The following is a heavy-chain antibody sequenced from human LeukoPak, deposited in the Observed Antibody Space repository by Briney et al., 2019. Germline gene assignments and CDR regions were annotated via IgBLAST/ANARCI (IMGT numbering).Heavy chain of an antibody. D-gene: IGHD3-16*01. CDR2: IIPIFGTA. CDR3: AREPVMGLARGPFDY. V-gene: IGHV1-69*13. Sequence: SVNVSCKASGGTFSSYAISWVRQAPGQGLEWMGGIIPIFGTANYAQKFQGRVTITADESTSTAYMELSSLRPEDTAVYYCAREPVMGLARGPFDYWGQGTLVTVSS. J-gene: IGHJ4*02. CDR1: GGTFSSYA.